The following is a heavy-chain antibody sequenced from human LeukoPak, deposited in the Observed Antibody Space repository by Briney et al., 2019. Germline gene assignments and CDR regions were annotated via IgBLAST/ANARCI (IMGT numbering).Heavy chain of an antibody. D-gene: IGHD5-12*01. CDR1: GYTFTGYY. CDR3: ARQRIGGYSGYDFDY. V-gene: IGHV1-2*02. Sequence: ASVRVSCKASGYTFTGYYMHWVRQAPGQGLEWMGWINPNSGGANYAQKFQGGVTMTRDTSISTAYMELSRLRSDDTAVYYCARQRIGGYSGYDFDYWGQGTLVTVSS. J-gene: IGHJ4*02. CDR2: INPNSGGA.